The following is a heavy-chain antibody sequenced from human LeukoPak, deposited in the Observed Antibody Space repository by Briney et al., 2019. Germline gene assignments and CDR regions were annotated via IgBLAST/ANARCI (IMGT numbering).Heavy chain of an antibody. CDR1: GGSISSGGYS. V-gene: IGHV4-30-2*01. CDR3: ARGSITEFNPERYFDY. J-gene: IGHJ4*02. CDR2: IYHSGST. D-gene: IGHD3-10*01. Sequence: KASETLSLTCAVSGGSISSGGYSWSWIRQPPGKGLEWIGYIYHSGSTYYNPSLKSRVTISVDRSKNQFSLKLSSVTAADTAVYYCARGSITEFNPERYFDYWGQGTLVIVSS.